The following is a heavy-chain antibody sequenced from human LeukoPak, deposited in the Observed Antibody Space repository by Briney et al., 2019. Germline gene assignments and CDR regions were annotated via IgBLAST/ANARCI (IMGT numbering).Heavy chain of an antibody. J-gene: IGHJ6*02. V-gene: IGHV3-13*04. CDR2: INPAGDT. CDR3: ARGDCTGGSCSSMDV. Sequence: GGSLRLSCAATGFTFSTYDMHWVRQAPGKGLEWVSGINPAGDTYYPGSVKGRFTISREDAKNSFYLQMNSLRAGDTAVYYCARGDCTGGSCSSMDVWGQGTTVTVSS. D-gene: IGHD2-15*01. CDR1: GFTFSTYD.